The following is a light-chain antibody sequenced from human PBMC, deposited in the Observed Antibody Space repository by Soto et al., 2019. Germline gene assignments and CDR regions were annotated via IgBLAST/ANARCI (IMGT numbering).Light chain of an antibody. CDR1: QSVLYSSNNKNY. Sequence: DIVMTQSPDSLAVSLGERATINCKSSQSVLYSSNNKNYLDWYQQKPGQPPKLLIYWASTRESGVPDRFSGSGSGTDFTFTISSLKAEVVAVYYCQQYYSTPWTFGQGTKVEIK. V-gene: IGKV4-1*01. J-gene: IGKJ1*01. CDR3: QQYYSTPWT. CDR2: WAS.